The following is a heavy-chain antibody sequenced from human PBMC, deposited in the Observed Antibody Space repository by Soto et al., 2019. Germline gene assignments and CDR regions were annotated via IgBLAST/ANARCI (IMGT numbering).Heavy chain of an antibody. CDR1: GGTFSSYA. Sequence: QVQLVQSGAEVKKPGSSVKVSCKASGGTFSSYAISWVRQAPGQGLEWMGGIIPIFGTANSAQKFQGRVTITAYKTTSTAYIELSSMRYEETAVYYCARADFSYFDSWGQGTLVTVSS. J-gene: IGHJ4*02. CDR3: ARADFSYFDS. CDR2: IIPIFGTA. V-gene: IGHV1-69*06.